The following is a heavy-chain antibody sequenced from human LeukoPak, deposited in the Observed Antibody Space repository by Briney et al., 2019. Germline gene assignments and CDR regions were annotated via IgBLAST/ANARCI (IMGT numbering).Heavy chain of an antibody. J-gene: IGHJ4*02. CDR2: ISSGGSTI. CDR1: EFVLSDYY. CDR3: AREMEGDYGSGTFFDH. D-gene: IGHD3-10*01. Sequence: QTGGSLRLSCAASEFVLSDYYMSWIRQAPGKGLEWISYISSGGSTISYADSMRGRFTISRDNAKNSLYLQMNSLRAEDTAVYYCAREMEGDYGSGTFFDHWGQGNMVTVSS. V-gene: IGHV3-11*01.